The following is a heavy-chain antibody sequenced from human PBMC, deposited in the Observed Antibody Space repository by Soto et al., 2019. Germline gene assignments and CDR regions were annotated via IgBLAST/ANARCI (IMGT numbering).Heavy chain of an antibody. V-gene: IGHV3-23*01. J-gene: IGHJ5*02. CDR3: ANLKSCSSTSCSNWFDP. Sequence: EVQLLESGGGLVQPGGSLRLSCAASGFTFSSYAMSWVRQAPGKGLEWVSAISGSGGSTYYADSVKGRFTISRDNSKNALYVQRNSLRAEDTAVYYCANLKSCSSTSCSNWFDPWGQGTLVTVSS. CDR1: GFTFSSYA. CDR2: ISGSGGST. D-gene: IGHD2-2*01.